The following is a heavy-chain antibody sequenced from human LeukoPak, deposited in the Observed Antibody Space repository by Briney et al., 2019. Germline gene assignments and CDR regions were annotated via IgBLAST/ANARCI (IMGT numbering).Heavy chain of an antibody. CDR3: ARGSSLGVAPD. J-gene: IGHJ4*02. D-gene: IGHD3-3*01. CDR2: TIPIFGTA. V-gene: IGHV1-69*13. Sequence: ASVKVSCKASGGTFISYAISWVRQAPGQGLEWMGGTIPIFGTAHYAQKFQGRVTITADESTNTAYMELSSLRSEDTAVYYCARGSSLGVAPDWGQGTLVTVSS. CDR1: GGTFISYA.